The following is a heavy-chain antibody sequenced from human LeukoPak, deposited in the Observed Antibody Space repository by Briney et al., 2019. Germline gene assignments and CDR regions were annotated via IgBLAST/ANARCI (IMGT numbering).Heavy chain of an antibody. CDR3: ARSIRSGGFRLDY. V-gene: IGHV6-1*01. D-gene: IGHD3-3*02. CDR2: TYYRSKWYN. CDR1: GDSVSSNTAA. J-gene: IGHJ4*02. Sequence: SQTLSLTCAISGDSVSSNTAAWNWIRQSPSRGLEWLGRTYYRSKWYNDYAVSVKGRITINPDTSKNQFSLQLYSVTPEDTAVYYCARSIRSGGFRLDYWGQGTLVTVSS.